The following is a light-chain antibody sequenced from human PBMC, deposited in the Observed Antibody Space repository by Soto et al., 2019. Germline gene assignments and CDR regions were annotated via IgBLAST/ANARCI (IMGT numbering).Light chain of an antibody. CDR2: AAS. Sequence: DIQLHQSPPSLSASVGDRVTITCRASQGISNYLAWYQQKPGKVPKLLIYAASTLQSGVPSRFSGSRSGTDFTLTISSLQPEEGAIYYCQKYNSAPRTLGQGTKVE. V-gene: IGKV1-27*01. CDR1: QGISNY. J-gene: IGKJ1*01. CDR3: QKYNSAPRT.